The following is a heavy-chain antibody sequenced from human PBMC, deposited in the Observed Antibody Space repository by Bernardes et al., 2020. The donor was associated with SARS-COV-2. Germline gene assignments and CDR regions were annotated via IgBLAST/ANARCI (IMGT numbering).Heavy chain of an antibody. J-gene: IGHJ4*02. V-gene: IGHV4-39*01. CDR3: ARAPPEAVAGMGLFDY. CDR2: IYYTGST. CDR1: GGSISTSSYY. D-gene: IGHD6-19*01. Sequence: SETLSLTCTVSGGSISTSSYYWGWIRQSPGKGLEWIGTIYYTGSTYYNPSLKSRVTISVDTSKNQFSLRLTSVTAADTSVYYCARAPPEAVAGMGLFDYWRQGTLVTVS.